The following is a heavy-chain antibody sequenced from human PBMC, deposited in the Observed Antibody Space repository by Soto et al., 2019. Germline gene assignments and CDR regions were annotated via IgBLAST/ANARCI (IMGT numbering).Heavy chain of an antibody. V-gene: IGHV1-69*02. CDR3: AFDYYDSSGYYSPFDY. J-gene: IGHJ4*02. D-gene: IGHD3-22*01. Sequence: SVKVSCKASGGTFSSYTISWVRQDPGQGLEWMGRIIPILGIANYAQKFQGRVTITADKSTSTAYMELSSLRSEDTAVYYCAFDYYDSSGYYSPFDYWGQGTLVTVSS. CDR1: GGTFSSYT. CDR2: IIPILGIA.